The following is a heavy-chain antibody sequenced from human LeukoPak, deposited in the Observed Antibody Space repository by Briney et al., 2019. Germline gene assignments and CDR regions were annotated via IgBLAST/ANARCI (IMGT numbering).Heavy chain of an antibody. CDR3: ARHLSGTTMAHYFAF. J-gene: IGHJ4*02. D-gene: IGHD1-1*01. CDR2: IYSSGTT. V-gene: IGHV4-39*01. CDR1: GDSISSARNY. Sequence: SETLSLTCTVSGDSISSARNYWGCIRQSPGKGLEWLASIYSSGTTQSNPSLKSRVSISIETSKNQFSLKLYSVTASDAAIYYCARHLSGTTMAHYFAFWGQGTLVTVSS.